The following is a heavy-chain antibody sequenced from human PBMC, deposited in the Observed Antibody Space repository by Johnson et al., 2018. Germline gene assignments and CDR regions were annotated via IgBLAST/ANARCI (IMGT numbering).Heavy chain of an antibody. CDR1: KFTFRRNT. Sequence: VQLVESGGGVVQPGRSPRLSCPASKFTFRRNTMHWVRQGTGKRLEWVSGIAIAGDTYYSGSVKGRFTTSRENAKNSFYLQINSLRAGDTAMYYCAKGHIVVVTDIQLDAFDIWGQGTMVTVSS. J-gene: IGHJ3*02. V-gene: IGHV3-13*01. CDR2: IAIAGDT. CDR3: AKGHIVVVTDIQLDAFDI. D-gene: IGHD2-21*02.